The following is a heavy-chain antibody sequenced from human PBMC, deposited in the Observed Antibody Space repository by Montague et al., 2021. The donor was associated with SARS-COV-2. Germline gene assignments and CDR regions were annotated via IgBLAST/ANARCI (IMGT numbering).Heavy chain of an antibody. J-gene: IGHJ5*02. CDR3: TTRWYDGSRRQVKFDP. V-gene: IGHV3-15*01. CDR2: IKNKEEGGKT. Sequence: SLRLSCAASGFTVSHNWMSWVRQAPGKGLEWVGRIKNKEEGGKTDYGAPVQGRFIISVDDSRNMVYLQMNSLRTEDTGVYYCTTRWYDGSRRQVKFDPWGQGTLVTVSS. D-gene: IGHD4-23*01. CDR1: GFTVSHNW.